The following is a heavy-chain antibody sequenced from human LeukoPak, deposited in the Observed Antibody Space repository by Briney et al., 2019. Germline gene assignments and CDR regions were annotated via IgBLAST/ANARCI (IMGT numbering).Heavy chain of an antibody. CDR3: ARSGYYHYYGLDV. J-gene: IGHJ6*02. D-gene: IGHD6-25*01. CDR1: GLTFSSYD. Sequence: GGSLRLSCVASGLTFSSYDMRWVRQTTGKGLEWVSAIGTADDTFYPASVKGRFTISRDDAKNSLYLQMSNLRVGDTAVYYCARSGYYHYYGLDVWGQGTTVTVSS. CDR2: IGTADDT. V-gene: IGHV3-13*04.